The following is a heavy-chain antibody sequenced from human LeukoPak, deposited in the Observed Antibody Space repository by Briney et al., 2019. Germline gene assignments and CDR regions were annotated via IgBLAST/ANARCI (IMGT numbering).Heavy chain of an antibody. CDR3: ARDYGGYNGYDPKHFDY. CDR2: ISAYNGNT. Sequence: ASVKVSCKASGYTFTSYGISWVRQAPGQGLEWMGWISAYNGNTNYAQKLQGRVTMTTDASTSTAYMVLRSLRSDDTAVYYCARDYGGYNGYDPKHFDYWGQGTLVTVSS. J-gene: IGHJ4*02. CDR1: GYTFTSYG. D-gene: IGHD5-12*01. V-gene: IGHV1-18*01.